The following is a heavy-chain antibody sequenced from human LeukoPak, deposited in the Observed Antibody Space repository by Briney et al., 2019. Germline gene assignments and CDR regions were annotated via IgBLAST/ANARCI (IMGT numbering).Heavy chain of an antibody. CDR3: ARGGVAASWFDP. V-gene: IGHV4-59*01. D-gene: IGHD6-6*01. Sequence: SETPSLTCTVSGGSISSYYWSWIRQPPGKRLEWIGYIYYSGSIKYNPSLRSRVTISVDTSKNQISLKLTSVTAADTAVYYCARGGVAASWFDPWGQGTLVTVSS. CDR1: GGSISSYY. J-gene: IGHJ5*02. CDR2: IYYSGSI.